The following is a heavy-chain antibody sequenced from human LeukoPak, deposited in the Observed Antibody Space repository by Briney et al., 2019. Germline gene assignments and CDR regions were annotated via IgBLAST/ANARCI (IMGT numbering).Heavy chain of an antibody. D-gene: IGHD3-22*01. J-gene: IGHJ3*02. CDR1: GDSISNHHYY. CDR3: ARGGSYYYDSSGYYAFDI. CDR2: IYHSGST. V-gene: IGHV4-38-2*02. Sequence: SETLSLTCTVSGDSISNHHYYWGWIRQPPGKGLEWIGSIYHSGSTYYNPSLKSRVTISVDTSKNQFSLKLSSVTAADTAVYYCARGGSYYYDSSGYYAFDIWGQGTMVTVSS.